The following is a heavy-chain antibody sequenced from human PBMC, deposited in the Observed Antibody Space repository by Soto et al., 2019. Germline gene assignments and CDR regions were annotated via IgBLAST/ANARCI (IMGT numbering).Heavy chain of an antibody. CDR1: GFTFSSYS. CDR2: ISSRSSTI. D-gene: IGHD3-10*01. J-gene: IGHJ2*01. Sequence: EVQLVESGGGLVQPGGSLRLSCAASGFTFSSYSMNWVRQAPEKGLEWVSYISSRSSTIYYADSVKGRFTISRDKAKNSLYLQMNSLRDEDTAVYYCARDKGAGWFGRHFDLWGRGTLVTVSS. V-gene: IGHV3-48*02. CDR3: ARDKGAGWFGRHFDL.